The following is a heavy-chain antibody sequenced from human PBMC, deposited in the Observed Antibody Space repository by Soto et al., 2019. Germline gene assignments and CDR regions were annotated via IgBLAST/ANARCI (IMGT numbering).Heavy chain of an antibody. CDR2: ISAYNGNT. Sequence: QVQLVQSGAEVKKPGASVKVSCKASGYTFTSFGISWVRQAPGQGLEWMGWISAYNGNTNYAENLQGRGTMTTDTSTSTAYMELRSLRSDETAVYYCAIDHRGGTAAFDIWGQGTMVTVYS. V-gene: IGHV1-18*01. J-gene: IGHJ3*02. CDR1: GYTFTSFG. CDR3: AIDHRGGTAAFDI. D-gene: IGHD2-15*01.